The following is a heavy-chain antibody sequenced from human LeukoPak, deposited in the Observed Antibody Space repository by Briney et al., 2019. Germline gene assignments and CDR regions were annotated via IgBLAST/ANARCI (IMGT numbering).Heavy chain of an antibody. CDR1: GFTFSSSW. V-gene: IGHV3-7*01. J-gene: IGHJ2*01. CDR2: INGDGGEI. CDR3: ARDVITMIVAPDWYFDL. D-gene: IGHD3-22*01. Sequence: GGSLRLSCAASGFTFSSSWMTWVRQAPGKGLEWVASINGDGGEIHYVDSVKGRFTISRDNAKNSLYLQMNSLRAEDTAVYYCARDVITMIVAPDWYFDLWGRGTLVTVSS.